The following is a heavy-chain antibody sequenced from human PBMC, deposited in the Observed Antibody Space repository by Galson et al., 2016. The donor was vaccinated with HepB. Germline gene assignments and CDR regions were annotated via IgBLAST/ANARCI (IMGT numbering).Heavy chain of an antibody. V-gene: IGHV4-39*07. CDR3: ARDRVDGYNSGGYYYYYGMDV. D-gene: IGHD5-24*01. CDR2: IHYSGTT. J-gene: IGHJ6*02. CDR1: GGSISSSSYY. Sequence: SETLSLTCSVSGGSISSSSYYWGWIRQPPGKGLEWIGSIHYSGTTYYNPSLRSRVTISMDTSKNQFSLKVRSVTAADTAVYYCARDRVDGYNSGGYYYYYGMDVWGQGTTVTVSS.